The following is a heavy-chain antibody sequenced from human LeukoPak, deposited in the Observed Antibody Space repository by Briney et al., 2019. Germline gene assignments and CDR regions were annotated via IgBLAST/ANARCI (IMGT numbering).Heavy chain of an antibody. V-gene: IGHV4-61*01. CDR1: GGSVSSKTYY. CDR3: ATQKWIGTFHY. CDR2: VSYTGIT. J-gene: IGHJ4*02. Sequence: SETLSLTCPVSGGSVSSKTYYWIWIRQPPGEGLEWIGYVSYTGITNYNPSLKSRVTISLATSKHQFSLKLSSVTAADTAVYYCATQKWIGTFHYWGQGALVTASS. D-gene: IGHD3-10*01.